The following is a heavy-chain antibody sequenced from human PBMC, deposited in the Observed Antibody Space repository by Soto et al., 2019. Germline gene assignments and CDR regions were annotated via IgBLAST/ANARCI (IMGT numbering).Heavy chain of an antibody. Sequence: PSETLSLTCTVSGGSISSSSYYWGWIRQPPGKGLEWIGYIYYSGSINYNPSLKSRVTISEDTSKNQFSLKMSSVTAADTAVYYCAREIAVAGTHYFDYWGQGTLVTVSS. CDR1: GGSISSSSYY. CDR3: AREIAVAGTHYFDY. V-gene: IGHV4-61*01. CDR2: IYYSGSI. D-gene: IGHD6-19*01. J-gene: IGHJ4*02.